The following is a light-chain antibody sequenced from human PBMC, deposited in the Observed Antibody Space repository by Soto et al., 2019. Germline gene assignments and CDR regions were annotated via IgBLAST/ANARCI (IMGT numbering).Light chain of an antibody. Sequence: DIQMTQSPSSLSASVGDRVTITCRASQSISNYLNWYQHKPGKAPKLLIYAASSLQSGVPSKFSGSGSGTDFTLTISSLQPEDFATYYCQQSYSNPQTFGQGTKLEI. CDR3: QQSYSNPQT. CDR1: QSISNY. CDR2: AAS. J-gene: IGKJ2*01. V-gene: IGKV1-39*01.